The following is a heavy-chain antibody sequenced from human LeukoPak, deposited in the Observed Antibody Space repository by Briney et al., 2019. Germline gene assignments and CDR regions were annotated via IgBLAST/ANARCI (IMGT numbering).Heavy chain of an antibody. V-gene: IGHV4-34*01. D-gene: IGHD6-19*01. Sequence: PSETLSLTCAVYGGSFSGYYWSWIRQPPGKGLEWIGEINHSGSTNYNPSLKSRVTISVDTSKNQFSLKLSSVTAADTAVYYCASGVASSGHFDYWGQGTLVTVSS. CDR2: INHSGST. CDR1: GGSFSGYY. J-gene: IGHJ4*02. CDR3: ASGVASSGHFDY.